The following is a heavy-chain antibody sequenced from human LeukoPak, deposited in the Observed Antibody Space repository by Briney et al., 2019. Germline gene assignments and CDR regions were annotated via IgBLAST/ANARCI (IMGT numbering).Heavy chain of an antibody. CDR1: GYTFTGYY. CDR2: INPNSGGT. D-gene: IGHD4-17*01. V-gene: IGHV1-2*02. Sequence: GASVKVSCKASGYTFTGYYMHWVRQAPGQGLEWMGWINPNSGGTNYAQKFQGGVTMTRDTSISTAYMELSRLRSDDTAVYHCARAVATDDYGDYAPIYYYGMDVWGQGTTVTVSS. CDR3: ARAVATDDYGDYAPIYYYGMDV. J-gene: IGHJ6*02.